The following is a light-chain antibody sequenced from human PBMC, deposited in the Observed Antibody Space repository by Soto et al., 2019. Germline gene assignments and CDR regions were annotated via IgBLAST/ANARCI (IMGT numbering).Light chain of an antibody. CDR2: AAS. Sequence: VQMTQSPSTLSASVGGRVTITCRASQGISNYLAWYQQKPGKVPKLLIYAASTLQSGVPSRFSGSGSGTDFTLSINSLQPEDVATYYCQKYNSAPRTFGQGTKVDIK. CDR1: QGISNY. V-gene: IGKV1-27*01. CDR3: QKYNSAPRT. J-gene: IGKJ1*01.